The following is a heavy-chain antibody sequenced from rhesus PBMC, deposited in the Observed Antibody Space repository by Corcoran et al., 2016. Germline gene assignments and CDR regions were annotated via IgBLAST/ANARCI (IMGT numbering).Heavy chain of an antibody. V-gene: IGHV3S5*01. CDR2: INSGGGST. CDR3: AKELPYSSSYAFDY. Sequence: EVQLVETGGGLVQPGGSLKLSCAASGFTFSSYGMSWVRQAPGNGLEWVSAINSGGGSTYYADSVKGRFTISSENSQNTHSLQMNSLRAEDTAVYDCAKELPYSSSYAFDYWGQGVLVTVSS. D-gene: IGHD6-43*01. J-gene: IGHJ4*01. CDR1: GFTFSSYG.